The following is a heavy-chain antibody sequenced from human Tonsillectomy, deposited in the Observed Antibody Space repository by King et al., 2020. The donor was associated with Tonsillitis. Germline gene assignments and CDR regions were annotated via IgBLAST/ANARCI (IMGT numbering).Heavy chain of an antibody. CDR1: GGSISSYH. J-gene: IGHJ4*02. D-gene: IGHD6-13*01. V-gene: IGHV4-59*01. Sequence: QLQESGPGLVKPSETLSLTCTVSGGSISSYHWSWIRQSPGKGLEWIGFFYNNVLTNYNPSLKGRVTIAGDTAKNQFSLNLSSVTAADTAVYYCAGTRSSAFYLDYWGQGTLVTVSS. CDR2: FYNNVLT. CDR3: AGTRSSAFYLDY.